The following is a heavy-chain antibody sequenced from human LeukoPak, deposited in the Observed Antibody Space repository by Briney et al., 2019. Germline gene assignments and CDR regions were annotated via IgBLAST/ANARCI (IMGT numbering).Heavy chain of an antibody. D-gene: IGHD3-10*01. CDR2: IKSKTDGGTT. J-gene: IGHJ4*02. CDR3: TTGATMVRGAIGY. V-gene: IGHV3-15*01. Sequence: GGSLRLSCAASGFTFSNAWMSWVRQAPGKGLEWVGRIKSKTDGGTTDYAAPVKGRFTISRDDSKNTLYLQMNSLKTEDTAVYYCTTGATMVRGAIGYWGQGTLVTVSS. CDR1: GFTFSNAW.